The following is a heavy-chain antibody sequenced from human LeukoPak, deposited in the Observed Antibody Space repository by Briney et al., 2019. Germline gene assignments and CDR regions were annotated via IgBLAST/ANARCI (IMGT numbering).Heavy chain of an antibody. V-gene: IGHV1-2*04. CDR2: INPNSGGT. D-gene: IGHD3-22*01. Sequence: ASVKVSCKAPGYTFTGYYMHWVRQAPGQGLEWMGWINPNSGGTNYAQKFQGWVTMTRDTSISTAYMELSRLRSDDTAVYYCAASYYYDSSKGYYYYYGMDVWGQGTTVTVSS. CDR1: GYTFTGYY. J-gene: IGHJ6*02. CDR3: AASYYYDSSKGYYYYYGMDV.